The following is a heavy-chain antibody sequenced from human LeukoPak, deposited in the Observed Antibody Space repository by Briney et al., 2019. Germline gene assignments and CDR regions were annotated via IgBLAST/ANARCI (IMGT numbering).Heavy chain of an antibody. D-gene: IGHD6-19*01. J-gene: IGHJ5*02. Sequence: SVKVSCKASGGTFSSYAIGWVRQAPGQGLEWMGRIIPILGIANYAQKFQGRVTITADKSTSTAYMELSSLRSEDTAVYYCARDFGIAVAGHTFNWFDPWGQGTLVTVSS. CDR2: IIPILGIA. CDR1: GGTFSSYA. CDR3: ARDFGIAVAGHTFNWFDP. V-gene: IGHV1-69*04.